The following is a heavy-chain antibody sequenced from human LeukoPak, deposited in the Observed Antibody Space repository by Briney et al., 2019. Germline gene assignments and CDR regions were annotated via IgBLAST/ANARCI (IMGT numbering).Heavy chain of an antibody. CDR2: ISYDGSNK. Sequence: PGGSLRLSCAASGFTFSSYGMHWVRQAPGKGLEWVAVISYDGSNKYYADSVKGRFTISRDNSKNTLYLQMNSLRAEDTAVYHCATDSSGWFYFDYWGQGTLVTVSS. CDR3: ATDSSGWFYFDY. V-gene: IGHV3-30*03. D-gene: IGHD6-19*01. J-gene: IGHJ4*02. CDR1: GFTFSSYG.